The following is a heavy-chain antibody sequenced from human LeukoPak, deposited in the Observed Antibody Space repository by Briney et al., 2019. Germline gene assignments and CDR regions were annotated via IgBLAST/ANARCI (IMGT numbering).Heavy chain of an antibody. CDR3: AGSSGWSGVLDY. CDR2: ISYSGST. D-gene: IGHD6-19*01. J-gene: IGHJ4*02. V-gene: IGHV4-59*01. CDR1: GGSITTYY. Sequence: PSETLSLTCTVSGGSITTYYWSWIRQPPGKGLEWIGYISYSGSTNNNPSLKSRVTTSLDTSKNQLSLKLTSATAADSAVYYCAGSSGWSGVLDYWGQGTLVTVSS.